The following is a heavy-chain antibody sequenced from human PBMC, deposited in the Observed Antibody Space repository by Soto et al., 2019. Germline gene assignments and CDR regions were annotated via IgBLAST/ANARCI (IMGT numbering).Heavy chain of an antibody. CDR3: ATSALSGELLHYFDY. D-gene: IGHD3-16*01. V-gene: IGHV1-69*13. Sequence: GASVKVSCKASGGIFSNYAISWVRQAPGQGLEWMGWVIPMFDTADYVQRFQGRVTITADESTSTAYMELSSLRSEDTAVYYCATSALSGELLHYFDYWGQGTLVTVSS. CDR1: GGIFSNYA. CDR2: VIPMFDTA. J-gene: IGHJ4*02.